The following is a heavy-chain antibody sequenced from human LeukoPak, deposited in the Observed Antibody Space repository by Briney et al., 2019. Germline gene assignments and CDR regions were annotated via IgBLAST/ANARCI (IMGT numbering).Heavy chain of an antibody. CDR1: GGSISSYY. CDR3: ARQDTAMDYNWYFDL. J-gene: IGHJ2*01. CDR2: IYYSGST. V-gene: IGHV4-59*08. D-gene: IGHD5-18*01. Sequence: KSSETLSLTCTVSGGSISSYYWSWIRQPPRKGLEWIGYIYYSGSTNYNPSLKSRVTISVDTSKNQFSLKLSSVTAADTAVYYCARQDTAMDYNWYFDLWGRGTLVTVSS.